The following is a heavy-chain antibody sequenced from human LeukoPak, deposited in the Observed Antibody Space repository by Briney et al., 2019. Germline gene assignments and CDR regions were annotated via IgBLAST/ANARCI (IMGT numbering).Heavy chain of an antibody. D-gene: IGHD6-6*01. CDR3: ARDPGGFFGSSWYFDY. CDR2: IYSGGST. Sequence: GGSLRLSCAASGFTISSNYMSWVRQAPGKGLEWVSVIYSGGSTHYADSVKGRFTISRDNSKNTLYLQMNSLRAEDTAVYYCARDPGGFFGSSWYFDYWGQGTLVTVSS. CDR1: GFTISSNY. V-gene: IGHV3-53*01. J-gene: IGHJ4*02.